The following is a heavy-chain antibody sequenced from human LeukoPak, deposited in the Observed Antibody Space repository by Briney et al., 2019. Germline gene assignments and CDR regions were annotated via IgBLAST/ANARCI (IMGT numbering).Heavy chain of an antibody. CDR3: ARGGYSYPFDY. Sequence: SETLPLTCTVSGGSISSYYWSWIRQPPGKGLEWIGYIYYSGSTNCNPSLKSRVTISVDTFKNQFSLKLSSVTAADTAVYYCARGGYSYPFDYWGQGTLVNVSS. J-gene: IGHJ4*02. CDR1: GGSISSYY. D-gene: IGHD5-18*01. V-gene: IGHV4-59*01. CDR2: IYYSGST.